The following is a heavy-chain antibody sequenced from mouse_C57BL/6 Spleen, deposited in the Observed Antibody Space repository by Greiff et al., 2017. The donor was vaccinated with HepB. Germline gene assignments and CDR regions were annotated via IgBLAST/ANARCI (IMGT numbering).Heavy chain of an antibody. V-gene: IGHV7-1*01. CDR2: SRNKANDYTT. D-gene: IGHD2-3*01. CDR1: GFTFSDFY. CDR3: ARVLYDGYYWYFDV. J-gene: IGHJ1*03. Sequence: EVKLVESGGGLVQSGRSLRLSCATSGFTFSDFYMEWVRQAPGKGLEWIAASRNKANDYTTEYSASVKGRFIVSRDTSQSILYLQMNALRAEDTAIYYCARVLYDGYYWYFDVWGTRTTVTVSS.